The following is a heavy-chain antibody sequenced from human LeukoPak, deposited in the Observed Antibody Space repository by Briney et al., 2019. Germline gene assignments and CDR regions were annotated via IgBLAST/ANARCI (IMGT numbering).Heavy chain of an antibody. CDR1: GGSISSGSYY. CDR3: ARDKGIYHGSGSSYDAFDI. J-gene: IGHJ3*02. V-gene: IGHV4-61*02. Sequence: PSETLSLTCTVSGGSISSGSYYWSWIRQPARKGLEWIGRIYTSGSTNYNPSLKSRVTISVDTSKNQFSLKLSSVTAADTAVYYCARDKGIYHGSGSSYDAFDIWGQGTMVTVSS. D-gene: IGHD3-10*01. CDR2: IYTSGST.